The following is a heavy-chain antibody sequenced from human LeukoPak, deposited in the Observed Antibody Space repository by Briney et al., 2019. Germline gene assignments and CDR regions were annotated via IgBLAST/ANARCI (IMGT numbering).Heavy chain of an antibody. CDR1: GGSFSGYY. Sequence: SETLSLTCAVYGGSFSGYYWSWIRQPPGKGLEWIGEINHSGSTNYNPSLKSRVTISVDTSKNQFSLKLSSVTAADTAVYYCARGLPENGGKNFAYGAQGTLAPFSS. D-gene: IGHD3-16*01. V-gene: IGHV4-34*01. CDR2: INHSGST. J-gene: IGHJ4*02. CDR3: ARGLPENGGKNFAY.